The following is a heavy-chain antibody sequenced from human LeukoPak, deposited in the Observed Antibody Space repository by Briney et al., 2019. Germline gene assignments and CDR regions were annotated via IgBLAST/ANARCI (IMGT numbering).Heavy chain of an antibody. J-gene: IGHJ4*02. CDR2: INKDGSDI. CDR3: GRVASSGFDY. Sequence: GRSLRLSCACSRFTFSHYSLTWVRQSPGKWLEWVANINKDGSDIYYVDSVRGRFTMSRDNTKNSLYLQMNGLRAEDTAVYYCGRVASSGFDYWGQGSLVTVSS. V-gene: IGHV3-7*01. D-gene: IGHD3-16*02. CDR1: RFTFSHYS.